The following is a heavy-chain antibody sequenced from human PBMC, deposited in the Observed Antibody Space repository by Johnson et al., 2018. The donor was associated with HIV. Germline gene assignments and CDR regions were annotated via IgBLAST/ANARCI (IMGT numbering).Heavy chain of an antibody. D-gene: IGHD6-19*01. CDR3: TTGEQWLVQDAFDI. Sequence: VQLVESGGGLVQPGRSLRLSCAASGFTFDDYAMHWVRQAPGKGLEWVSGISWNSGSIGYADSVKGRFTISRDNSKNTLYLQMNSLKTEDTAVYYCTTGEQWLVQDAFDIWGQGTMVTVSS. CDR2: ISWNSGSI. J-gene: IGHJ3*02. V-gene: IGHV3-9*01. CDR1: GFTFDDYA.